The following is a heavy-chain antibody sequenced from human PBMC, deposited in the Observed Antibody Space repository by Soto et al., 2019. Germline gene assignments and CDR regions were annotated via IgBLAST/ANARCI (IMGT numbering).Heavy chain of an antibody. J-gene: IGHJ4*02. CDR3: ARTITMVRSADY. CDR2: MNPNSGNT. D-gene: IGHD3-10*01. CDR1: GYTFTSYD. V-gene: IGHV1-8*01. Sequence: ASVKVSCKASGYTFTSYDINWVRQATGQGLEWMGWMNPNSGNTGYAQKFQGRVTMTRNTSISTTYMELSSLRSEDTAVYYCARTITMVRSADYWGQGTLVTVSS.